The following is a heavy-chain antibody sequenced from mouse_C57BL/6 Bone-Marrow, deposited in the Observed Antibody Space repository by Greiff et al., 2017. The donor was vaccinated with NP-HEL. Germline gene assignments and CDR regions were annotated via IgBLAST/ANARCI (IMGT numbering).Heavy chain of an antibody. Sequence: QVQLKESGAELARPGASVKLSCKASGYTFTSYGISWVKQRTGQGLEWIGEIYPRSGNTYYNEKFKGKATLTADKSSSTAYMELRSLTSEDSAVYFCATPGGPYWYFDVWGTGTTVTVSS. V-gene: IGHV1-81*01. CDR1: GYTFTSYG. CDR2: IYPRSGNT. J-gene: IGHJ1*03. CDR3: ATPGGPYWYFDV. D-gene: IGHD4-1*01.